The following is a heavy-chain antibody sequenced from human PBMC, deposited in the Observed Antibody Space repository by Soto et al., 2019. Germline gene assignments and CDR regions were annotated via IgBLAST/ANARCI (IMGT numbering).Heavy chain of an antibody. CDR2: ISAYNGDT. Sequence: QVQLLQSGAEVKKPGASVKVSCKASGYTFTNYGITWVRQAPGQGLEWMGWISAYNGDTHYTQRLQGRVTMTTDTSTSTAYMELRGLRSDDKAVYYCARVRQVVGYFYYYMDVWGKGTTVTVSS. J-gene: IGHJ6*03. CDR3: ARVRQVVGYFYYYMDV. D-gene: IGHD6-6*01. CDR1: GYTFTNYG. V-gene: IGHV1-18*01.